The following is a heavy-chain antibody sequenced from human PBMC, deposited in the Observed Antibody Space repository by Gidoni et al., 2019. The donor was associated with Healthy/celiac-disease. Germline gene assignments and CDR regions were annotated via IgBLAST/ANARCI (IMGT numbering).Heavy chain of an antibody. V-gene: IGHV3-30*18. D-gene: IGHD6-13*01. J-gene: IGHJ4*02. CDR1: GFTFSSYG. Sequence: QVQLLESGGGVVQPGRSLRLSCAASGFTFSSYGMHWVRQAPGKGLEWVAVISYDGSNKYYADSVKGRFTISRDNSKNTLYLQMNSLRAEDTAVYYCAKGTRKAIAAATFDYWGQGTLVTVSS. CDR2: ISYDGSNK. CDR3: AKGTRKAIAAATFDY.